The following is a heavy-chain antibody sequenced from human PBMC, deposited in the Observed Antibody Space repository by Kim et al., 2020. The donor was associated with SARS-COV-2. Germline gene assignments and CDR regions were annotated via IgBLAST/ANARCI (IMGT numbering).Heavy chain of an antibody. Sequence: GGSLRLSCAASGINFSYYYMSWIRQAPGKGLEWVSYISSSGSYTKYADSLKGRFTISRDNAENSLYPEMNSLRPEDTAVYYCVRVAVGASSWYYFDSWGQGTLVTVSS. CDR1: GINFSYYY. V-gene: IGHV3-11*05. D-gene: IGHD6-13*01. J-gene: IGHJ4*02. CDR3: VRVAVGASSWYYFDS. CDR2: ISSSGSYT.